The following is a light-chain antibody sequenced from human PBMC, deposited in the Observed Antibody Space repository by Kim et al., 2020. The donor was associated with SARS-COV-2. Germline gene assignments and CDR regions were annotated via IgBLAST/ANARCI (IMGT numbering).Light chain of an antibody. J-gene: IGLJ2*01. CDR3: QAWDSSTVV. CDR1: KLGDKY. V-gene: IGLV3-1*01. CDR2: QDS. Sequence: VSPGQTASITCSGDKLGDKYACWYQQKPGQSPVLVIYQDSKRPSGIPERFAGSNSGNTATLTISGTQAMDEADYYCQAWDSSTVVFGGGTQLTVL.